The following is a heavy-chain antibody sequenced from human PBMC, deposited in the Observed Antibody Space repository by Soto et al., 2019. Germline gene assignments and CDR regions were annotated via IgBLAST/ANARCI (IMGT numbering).Heavy chain of an antibody. CDR3: AKTKNPYDTLGPFDY. J-gene: IGHJ4*02. Sequence: QVQLVESGGGVVQPGRSLRLSCAASGFTFSSYGMHWVRQAPGKGLEWVAVISYDGSNKYYADSVKGRFTISRDNSKNTLYLQMNSLRAEDTAVYYCAKTKNPYDTLGPFDYWGQGTLVTVSS. D-gene: IGHD3-9*01. V-gene: IGHV3-30*18. CDR1: GFTFSSYG. CDR2: ISYDGSNK.